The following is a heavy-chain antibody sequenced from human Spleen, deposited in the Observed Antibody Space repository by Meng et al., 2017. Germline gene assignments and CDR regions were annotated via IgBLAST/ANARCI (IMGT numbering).Heavy chain of an antibody. Sequence: LQEWAPGLGQPSGALSLPCSVPGGAISISSYYWGWCRRPPGKGLEWIGSFYYSGSTHYNPSLKSRVTISVDTSKSQFSLKLSSVTAADTAFYFCASVDASMVQYWYFDLWGRGTLVTVSS. J-gene: IGHJ2*01. D-gene: IGHD5-18*01. CDR3: ASVDASMVQYWYFDL. CDR1: GGAISISSYY. CDR2: FYYSGST. V-gene: IGHV4-39*07.